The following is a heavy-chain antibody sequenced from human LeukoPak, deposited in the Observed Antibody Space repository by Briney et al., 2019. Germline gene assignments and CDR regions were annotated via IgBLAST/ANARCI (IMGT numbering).Heavy chain of an antibody. CDR2: IIPIFGTA. CDR1: GGTFCIYA. D-gene: IGHD2-15*01. J-gene: IGHJ4*02. Sequence: ASVKVSCKASGGTFCIYAISWVRQAPGQGLEWMGGIIPIFGTANYAQKFQGRVTITADKSTSTAYMELSSLRSEDTAVYYCARNYGYCSGGSCYSDYWGQGTLVTVSS. V-gene: IGHV1-69*06. CDR3: ARNYGYCSGGSCYSDY.